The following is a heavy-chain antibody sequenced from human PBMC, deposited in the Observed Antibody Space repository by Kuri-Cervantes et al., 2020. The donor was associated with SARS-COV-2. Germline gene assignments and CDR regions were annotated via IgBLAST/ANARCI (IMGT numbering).Heavy chain of an antibody. D-gene: IGHD2-21*01. V-gene: IGHV3-23*01. J-gene: IGHJ3*02. Sequence: GGSLRLSCAASGFTFSSYAMSWVRQAPGKGLEWVSAISGSGGSTYYADSVKGRFTVSRDNSKNTLFVQMNSLRTDDTAVYYCAKSGIERGNSPDAYGTWGQGTMVTVSS. CDR2: ISGSGGST. CDR3: AKSGIERGNSPDAYGT. CDR1: GFTFSSYA.